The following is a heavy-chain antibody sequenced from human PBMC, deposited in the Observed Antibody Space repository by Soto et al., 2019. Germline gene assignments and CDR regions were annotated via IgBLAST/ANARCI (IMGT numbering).Heavy chain of an antibody. CDR1: GFTFSSYG. V-gene: IGHV3-33*01. Sequence: GGSLRLSCAASGFTFSSYGMHWVRQAPGKGLEWVAVIWYDGSNRYYADSVRGRFTISRDNSENTLYLQMSSLRDEDTAVYYCARWNCDYWGQGTLVTVYS. CDR2: IWYDGSNR. D-gene: IGHD1-7*01. J-gene: IGHJ4*02. CDR3: ARWNCDY.